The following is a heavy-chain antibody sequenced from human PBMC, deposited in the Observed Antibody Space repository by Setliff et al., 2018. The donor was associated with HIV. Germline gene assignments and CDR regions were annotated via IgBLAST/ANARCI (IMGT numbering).Heavy chain of an antibody. V-gene: IGHV1-69*10. CDR1: GISFSSYP. CDR2: FIPILGKV. D-gene: IGHD2-2*01. Sequence: SVKVSCKASGISFSSYPISWVRQAPGQGLEWMGVFIPILGKVHYAQKFQGRVTITADESTSTAYMELSSLRSDDTAVYYCARGGVCTSTSCGGNYYYGMDVWGQGTTVTVSS. J-gene: IGHJ6*02. CDR3: ARGGVCTSTSCGGNYYYGMDV.